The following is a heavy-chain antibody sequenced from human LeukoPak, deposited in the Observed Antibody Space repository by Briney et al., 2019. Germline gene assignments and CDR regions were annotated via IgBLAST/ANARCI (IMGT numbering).Heavy chain of an antibody. D-gene: IGHD2/OR15-2a*01. V-gene: IGHV3-53*04. CDR3: ARGVGAVSNIDY. Sequence: PGGSLRLSCAAYGFTVSSNYMSWVRQAPGKGLEWVSIIYSGGSTYYADSVKGRFTISRHNSKNTLYLQMNSLRAEDTAVYYCARGVGAVSNIDYGGQGTLVTVSS. CDR1: GFTVSSNY. J-gene: IGHJ4*02. CDR2: IYSGGST.